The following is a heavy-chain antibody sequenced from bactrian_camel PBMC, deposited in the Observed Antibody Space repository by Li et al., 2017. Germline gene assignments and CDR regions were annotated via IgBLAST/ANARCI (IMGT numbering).Heavy chain of an antibody. CDR1: SYRGC. V-gene: IGHV3S53*01. CDR2: IDSLGIT. D-gene: IGHD3*01. J-gene: IGHJ4*01. Sequence: HVQLVESGGGSVQAGGSLRLSCAASSYRGCMAWVRQAPGMEREAVASIDSLGITQYADSVKGRFTISRDNAKATLRLEMNSLKPEDTAIYYFAADWVRETLFDPRGYNYWGQGTQVTVS. CDR3: AADWVRETLFDPRGYNY.